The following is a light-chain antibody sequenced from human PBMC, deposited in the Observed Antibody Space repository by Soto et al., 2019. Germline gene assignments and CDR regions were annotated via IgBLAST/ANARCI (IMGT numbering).Light chain of an antibody. CDR3: SSYAGSNNFDV. J-gene: IGLJ1*01. Sequence: QSALTQPPSASGSPGQSVTISCTGTSSDVGGYNYVSWYQQHPGKAPKLMIYEVSKRPPGVPDRFSGSKSGNTASLTVSVLQAEDEADYYCSSYAGSNNFDVFGTGTKLTVL. V-gene: IGLV2-8*01. CDR1: SSDVGGYNY. CDR2: EVS.